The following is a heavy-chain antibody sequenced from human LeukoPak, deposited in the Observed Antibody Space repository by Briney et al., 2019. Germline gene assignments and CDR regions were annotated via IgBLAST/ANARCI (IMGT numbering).Heavy chain of an antibody. CDR3: AREGSSGQLL. Sequence: ASVKVSCKASAYTFTNYYLHWVRQAPGQGLEWMGIINPSGGSTSYAQKFQGRVTMTRDTSTSTVYMELSSLRSEDTAVYYCAREGSSGQLLWGQGSMVTVSS. J-gene: IGHJ3*01. CDR2: INPSGGST. V-gene: IGHV1-46*01. CDR1: AYTFTNYY. D-gene: IGHD3-22*01.